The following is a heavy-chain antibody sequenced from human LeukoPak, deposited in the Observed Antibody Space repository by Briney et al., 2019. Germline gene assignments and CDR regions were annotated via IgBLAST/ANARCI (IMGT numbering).Heavy chain of an antibody. D-gene: IGHD6-13*01. CDR1: GFTFSGYG. Sequence: GRSLRLSCAASGFTFSGYGMHWVRQAPGKGLEWVAVIWFDGSNKYYADSVKGRFTISRDNSKNTLSLQMNSLRAEDTAVYYCARGGAWYSDYWGQGTLVTVSS. CDR2: IWFDGSNK. J-gene: IGHJ4*02. V-gene: IGHV3-33*01. CDR3: ARGGAWYSDY.